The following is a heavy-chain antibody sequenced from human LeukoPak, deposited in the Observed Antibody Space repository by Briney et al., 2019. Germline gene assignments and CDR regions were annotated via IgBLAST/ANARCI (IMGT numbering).Heavy chain of an antibody. CDR2: ISASGGDT. CDR1: GFTFSTYG. CDR3: AKEKGFWLPFDY. D-gene: IGHD6-19*01. V-gene: IGHV3-23*01. Sequence: PGGSLRLSCAASGFTFSTYGMAWVRQAPGKGLEWVSAISASGGDTFYAGSVKGRFTISRDNSKNTLYLQINSLRAEDTALYYCAKEKGFWLPFDYWGQGTLVTVSS. J-gene: IGHJ4*02.